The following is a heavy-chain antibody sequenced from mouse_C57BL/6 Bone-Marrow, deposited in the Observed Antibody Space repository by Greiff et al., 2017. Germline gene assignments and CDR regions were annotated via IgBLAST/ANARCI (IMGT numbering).Heavy chain of an antibody. Sequence: VQLQQSGAELVRPGASVKLSCTASGFNIKDDYMHWVKQRPEQGLEWIGWIDPENGDTEYASKFQGKATITADTSSNTASLQLSSLTSEDTSVYYCTPHYYGSSLWYFDVWGTGTTVTVSS. V-gene: IGHV14-4*01. J-gene: IGHJ1*03. CDR3: TPHYYGSSLWYFDV. CDR2: IDPENGDT. CDR1: GFNIKDDY. D-gene: IGHD1-1*01.